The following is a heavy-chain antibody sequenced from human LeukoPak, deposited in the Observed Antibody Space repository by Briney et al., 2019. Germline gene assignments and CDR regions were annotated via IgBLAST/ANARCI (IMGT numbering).Heavy chain of an antibody. CDR2: ISDSGTAV. V-gene: IGHV3-48*03. J-gene: IGHJ3*01. D-gene: IGHD3-22*01. CDR1: GFIFRNRE. Sequence: GGSLRLSCAASGFIFRNREMNWVRQAPGKGLEWVAYISDSGTAVYCADSVKGRFTVSRDNAKSSLYLQMNSLRVEDTALYYCARDPSTTSGYSVDAFDAWGQGTLVTVSS. CDR3: ARDPSTTSGYSVDAFDA.